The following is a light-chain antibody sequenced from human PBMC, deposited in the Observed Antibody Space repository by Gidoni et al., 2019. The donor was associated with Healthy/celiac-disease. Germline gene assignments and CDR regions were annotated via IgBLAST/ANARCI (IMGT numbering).Light chain of an antibody. CDR3: QQYNNWPLT. V-gene: IGKV3-15*01. J-gene: IGKJ4*01. CDR2: GAS. Sequence: EIVMTQSPATLSVSPGEIATLSCRASQSVSSNLAWYQQKPGQAPRPLIYGASTRATGSPARCSGSGCGTEFTLPISRLQFEDFAVYYCQQYNNWPLTFGGGTKVEIK. CDR1: QSVSSN.